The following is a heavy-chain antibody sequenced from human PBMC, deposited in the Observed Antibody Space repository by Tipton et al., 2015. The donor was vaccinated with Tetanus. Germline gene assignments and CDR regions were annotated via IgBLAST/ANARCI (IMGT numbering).Heavy chain of an antibody. Sequence: TLSLTCTVSGDSISRGGYFWDWIPHRPGKGPGGGGYIYFSGDTYYNPSLESRVSMSVDTSRNQFSLNLTSVTVADTAVYYCARDPGIASAGLWFDPWGQGTLVTVSS. CDR1: GDSISRGGYF. CDR2: IYFSGDT. V-gene: IGHV4-31*03. D-gene: IGHD6-13*01. J-gene: IGHJ5*02. CDR3: ARDPGIASAGLWFDP.